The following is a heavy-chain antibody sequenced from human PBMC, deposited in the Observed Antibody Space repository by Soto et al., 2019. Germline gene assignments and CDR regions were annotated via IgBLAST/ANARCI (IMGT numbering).Heavy chain of an antibody. Sequence: QVQLVQSGAEVKKPGSSVKVSCKASGGTFSSYAISWVRQAPGQGLEWMGGIIPIFGTANYAQKFQGRVTITADESTSTAYMELSSLRSEDTAVYYCASGGYYSGGSCYWYFDLWGRGTLVTVSS. J-gene: IGHJ2*01. CDR2: IIPIFGTA. D-gene: IGHD2-15*01. CDR1: GGTFSSYA. V-gene: IGHV1-69*01. CDR3: ASGGYYSGGSCYWYFDL.